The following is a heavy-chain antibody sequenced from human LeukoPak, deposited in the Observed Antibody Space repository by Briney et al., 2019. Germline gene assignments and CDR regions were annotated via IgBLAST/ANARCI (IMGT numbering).Heavy chain of an antibody. J-gene: IGHJ6*03. CDR1: GGSISSYY. V-gene: IGHV4-59*12. CDR2: IYYSGYT. Sequence: PSETLSLTCTVSGGSISSYYWSWIRQPPGKGLEWIGYIYYSGYTNYNPSLKSRVTMSVDTSKNQFSLKLSSVTAADTAVYYCARVLLRYFDWLADYMDVWGKGTTVTISS. D-gene: IGHD3-9*01. CDR3: ARVLLRYFDWLADYMDV.